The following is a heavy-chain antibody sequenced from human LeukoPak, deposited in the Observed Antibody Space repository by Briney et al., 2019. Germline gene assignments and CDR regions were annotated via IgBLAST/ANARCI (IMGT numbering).Heavy chain of an antibody. V-gene: IGHV1-2*02. CDR2: INPNTGGT. Sequence: ASVKVSCKASGYTFTAYYIHWVRQAPGQGLEWMGWINPNTGGTNFAQRFQGRVTMTRDTSINTAYMELSSLRSDDTAMYYCAREGAPQLSSYFDHWGQGTLVTVS. CDR1: GYTFTAYY. D-gene: IGHD1-1*01. CDR3: AREGAPQLSSYFDH. J-gene: IGHJ4*02.